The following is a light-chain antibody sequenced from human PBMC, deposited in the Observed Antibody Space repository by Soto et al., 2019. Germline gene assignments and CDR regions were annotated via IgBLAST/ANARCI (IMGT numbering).Light chain of an antibody. V-gene: IGLV4-69*01. J-gene: IGLJ3*02. Sequence: QSVLTQSPSASASLGASVKLTCTLSSGHSSYAIAWLQQQPEKGPRYLMKLNNDGSHSKGDGIPDRFSGSSSGAERYLTISSLQSEDEADYYCQTWGSGTWVFGGGTKVTVL. CDR1: SGHSSYA. CDR3: QTWGSGTWV. CDR2: LNNDGSH.